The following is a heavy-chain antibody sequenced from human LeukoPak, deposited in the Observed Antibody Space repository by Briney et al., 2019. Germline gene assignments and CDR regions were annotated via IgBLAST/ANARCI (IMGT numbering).Heavy chain of an antibody. CDR3: AAVWFGEVKAYWFDP. CDR1: GGTFSGYA. J-gene: IGHJ5*02. CDR2: IIPIFGTA. D-gene: IGHD3-10*01. Sequence: SVKVSCKASGGTFSGYAISWVRQAPGQGLEWMGGIIPIFGTANYAQEFQGRVTITADESTSTAYMELSSLRSEDTAVYYCAAVWFGEVKAYWFDPWGQGTLVTVSS. V-gene: IGHV1-69*01.